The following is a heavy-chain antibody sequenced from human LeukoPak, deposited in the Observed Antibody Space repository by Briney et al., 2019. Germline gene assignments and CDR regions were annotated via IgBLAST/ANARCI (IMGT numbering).Heavy chain of an antibody. CDR2: IYYSGST. D-gene: IGHD3-3*01. J-gene: IGHJ5*02. CDR3: ARVHRITIFGVVTTLGSDP. CDR1: GGSISSYY. Sequence: PSETLSLTCTVSGGSISSYYWSWIRQPPGKGLEWIGYIYYSGSTNYNPSLKSRVTISVDTSKNQFSLKLSSVTAADTAVYYCARVHRITIFGVVTTLGSDPWGQGTLVTVSS. V-gene: IGHV4-59*01.